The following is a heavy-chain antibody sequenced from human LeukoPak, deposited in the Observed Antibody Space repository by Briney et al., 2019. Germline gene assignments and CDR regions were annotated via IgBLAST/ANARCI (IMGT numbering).Heavy chain of an antibody. J-gene: IGHJ6*03. Sequence: PGGSLRLSCAASGFTFSSYEMNWVRQAPGKGLEWVSYISSSGSTIYYADSVKGRFTISRDNSKNTLYLQMNSLRAEDTAVYYCARGIAATYYYYYYYMDVWGKGTTVTVSS. CDR2: ISSSGSTI. CDR3: ARGIAATYYYYYYYMDV. CDR1: GFTFSSYE. D-gene: IGHD6-13*01. V-gene: IGHV3-48*03.